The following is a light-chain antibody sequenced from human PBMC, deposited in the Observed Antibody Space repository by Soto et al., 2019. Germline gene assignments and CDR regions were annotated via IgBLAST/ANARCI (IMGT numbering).Light chain of an antibody. CDR3: QQRSNWPS. CDR1: QSVSSY. V-gene: IGKV3-11*01. Sequence: EIVLTQSPATLSLSPGERATLSCRASQSVSSYLAWYQQKPGHAPRLLIYDASNRTTGIPARFSGSGSGTDFTLNISSLEPEDFAVYYCQQRSNWPSFGGGTKVEIK. J-gene: IGKJ4*01. CDR2: DAS.